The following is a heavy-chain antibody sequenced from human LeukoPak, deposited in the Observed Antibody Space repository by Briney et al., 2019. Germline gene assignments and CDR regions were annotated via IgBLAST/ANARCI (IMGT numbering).Heavy chain of an antibody. J-gene: IGHJ4*02. V-gene: IGHV1-2*06. CDR1: GYTFTGYY. CDR3: ARLDSSGWYFSLDY. Sequence: GASVKDSCKASGYTFTGYYMHWVRQAPGQGLEWMGRINPNSGGTNYAQKFQGRVTMTRDTSISTAYMELSRLRSDDTAVYYCARLDSSGWYFSLDYWGQGTLVTVSS. CDR2: INPNSGGT. D-gene: IGHD6-19*01.